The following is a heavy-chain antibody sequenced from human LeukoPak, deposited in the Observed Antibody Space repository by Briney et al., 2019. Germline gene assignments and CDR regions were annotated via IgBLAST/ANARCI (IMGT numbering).Heavy chain of an antibody. Sequence: SETLSLTCAVSGYSISSGYYWGWIRQTPGKGLEWIVSIHHSGSTYYNPSLKSRVTILVDTSKNQFSLKLSSVTAADTAVYYCARGDYGGSDYWGQGTLVTVSS. V-gene: IGHV4-38-2*01. CDR3: ARGDYGGSDY. CDR1: GYSISSGYY. CDR2: IHHSGST. J-gene: IGHJ4*02. D-gene: IGHD4-23*01.